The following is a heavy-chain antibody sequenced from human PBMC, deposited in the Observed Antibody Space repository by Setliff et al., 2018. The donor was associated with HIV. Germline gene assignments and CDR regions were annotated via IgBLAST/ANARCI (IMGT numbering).Heavy chain of an antibody. CDR2: IIPIFGTA. CDR3: VRVRYCSGGSCYGGEYWFDP. V-gene: IGHV1-69*13. J-gene: IGHJ5*02. D-gene: IGHD2-15*01. CDR1: GYIFTDYY. Sequence: ASVKVSCKASGYIFTDYYMHWVRQAPGQGLEWMGGIIPIFGTANYAQKFQGRVTITADESTSTAYMELSSLRFDDTAMYYCVRVRYCSGGSCYGGEYWFDPWGQGTLVTVSS.